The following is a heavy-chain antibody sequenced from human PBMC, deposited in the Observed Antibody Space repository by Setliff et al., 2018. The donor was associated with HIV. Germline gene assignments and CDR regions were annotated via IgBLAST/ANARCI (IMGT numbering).Heavy chain of an antibody. CDR3: ARTRGYCSKTSCYALRGPDY. CDR2: IDHIGST. V-gene: IGHV4-34*01. Sequence: PSETLSLTCAVYGGSFSGYYWTWIRQPPGKGLEWIGDIDHIGSTNYNPSLKSRVTISIDASKSQFYVKVRSVTAADTAVYYCARTRGYCSKTSCYALRGPDYWGQGTLGTSPQ. CDR1: GGSFSGYY. J-gene: IGHJ4*02. D-gene: IGHD2-2*01.